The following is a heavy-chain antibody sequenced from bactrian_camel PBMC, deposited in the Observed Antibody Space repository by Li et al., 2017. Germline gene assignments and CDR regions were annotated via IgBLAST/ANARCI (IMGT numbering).Heavy chain of an antibody. CDR1: GFTFSSYL. CDR3: AADEHNLGLARSYTY. Sequence: HVQLVESGGGLVQPGGSLRLSCTASGFTFSSYLMYWVRQAPGKEREGVAAIDSVGRTTYADSVKGRFTISQDNAKNTVYLQMNSLKPEDTAMYYCAADEHNLGLARSYTYWGQGTQVTVS. J-gene: IGHJ4*01. CDR2: IDSVGRT. V-gene: IGHV3S26*01. D-gene: IGHD5*01.